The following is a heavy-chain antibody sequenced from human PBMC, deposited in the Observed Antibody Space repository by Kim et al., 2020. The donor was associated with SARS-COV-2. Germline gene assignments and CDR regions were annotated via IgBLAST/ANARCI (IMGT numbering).Heavy chain of an antibody. J-gene: IGHJ6*02. CDR2: IYYSGST. Sequence: SETLSLTCTVSGGSISSSSYYWGWIRQPPGKGLEWIGSIYYSGSTYYNPSLKSRVTISVDTSKNQFSLKLSSVTAADTAVYYCARERQEYSGSRYYFYGMDVWGQGTTVTVSS. V-gene: IGHV4-39*07. CDR1: GGSISSSSYY. D-gene: IGHD1-26*01. CDR3: ARERQEYSGSRYYFYGMDV.